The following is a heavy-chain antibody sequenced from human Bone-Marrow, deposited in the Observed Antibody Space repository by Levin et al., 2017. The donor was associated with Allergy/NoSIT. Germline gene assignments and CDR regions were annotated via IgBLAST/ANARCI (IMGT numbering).Heavy chain of an antibody. CDR2: ISSTSKYM. D-gene: IGHD2-2*01. J-gene: IGHJ6*02. Sequence: GESLKISCAASGFTFRAYSMNWVRQAPGKGLEWVSSISSTSKYMYYADSVKGRFTISRDNARNSLYLQMNSLRVEDTAVYYCARDRCDLVVGPPAHYFYYGMDVWGQGTTVTVSS. CDR1: GFTFRAYS. CDR3: ARDRCDLVVGPPAHYFYYGMDV. V-gene: IGHV3-21*06.